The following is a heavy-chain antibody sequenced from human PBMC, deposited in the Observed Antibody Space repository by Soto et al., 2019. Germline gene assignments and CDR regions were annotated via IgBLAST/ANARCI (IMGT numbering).Heavy chain of an antibody. D-gene: IGHD3-16*02. CDR2: IYYSGST. J-gene: IGHJ6*03. CDR1: GGSSSSYY. V-gene: IGHV4-59*08. CDR3: ARLVHRYYYYYMDV. Sequence: SETQSLTCTVSGGSSSSYYWSWIRQPPGKGLEWIGYIYYSGSTNYNPSLKSRVTISVDTSKNQFSLKLSSVTAADTAVYYCARLVHRYYYYYMDVWGKGTTVTVSS.